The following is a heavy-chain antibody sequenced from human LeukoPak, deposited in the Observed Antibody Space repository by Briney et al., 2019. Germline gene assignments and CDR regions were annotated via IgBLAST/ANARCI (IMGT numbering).Heavy chain of an antibody. CDR2: INQDGSEK. J-gene: IGHJ4*02. Sequence: GGSLRLSCAASGFTFRNAWMSWVRQAPGKGLEWVGNINQDGSEKYYVDSVKGRFTISRDNAKNSLYLQMNSLRAEDTAVYYCAITGSLRYFDYWGQGTLVTVSS. V-gene: IGHV3-7*01. D-gene: IGHD7-27*01. CDR3: AITGSLRYFDY. CDR1: GFTFRNAW.